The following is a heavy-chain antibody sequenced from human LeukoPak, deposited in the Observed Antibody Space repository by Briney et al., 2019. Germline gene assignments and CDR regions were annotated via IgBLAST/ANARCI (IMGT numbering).Heavy chain of an antibody. CDR3: ATSGAVGYYQD. D-gene: IGHD3-22*01. V-gene: IGHV3-7*05. CDR2: IKQDGSER. Sequence: GGSLRLSCSGFTFITSWMSWVRQAPGKGLEWVANIKQDGSERYYVDSVKGRFTISRDNAKNSLYLQMNSLRAEDTAVYYCATSGAVGYYQDWGQGTLVTVSS. CDR1: GFTFITSW. J-gene: IGHJ4*02.